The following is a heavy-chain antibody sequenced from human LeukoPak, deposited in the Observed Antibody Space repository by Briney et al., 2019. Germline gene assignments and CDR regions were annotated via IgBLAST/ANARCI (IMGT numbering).Heavy chain of an antibody. V-gene: IGHV1-8*02. CDR3: VRDYDILSGYYRQDWYFDL. D-gene: IGHD3-9*01. J-gene: IGHJ2*01. CDR1: GGTFSSYA. CDR2: INPNSGDT. Sequence: ASVKVSCKASGGTFSSYAISRVRQAPGQGLEWMGRINPNSGDTSFAQKFQDRVTLTRDTSINTAYMELHSLRSDDTAIYYCVRDYDILSGYYRQDWYFDLWGRGTLVTVSS.